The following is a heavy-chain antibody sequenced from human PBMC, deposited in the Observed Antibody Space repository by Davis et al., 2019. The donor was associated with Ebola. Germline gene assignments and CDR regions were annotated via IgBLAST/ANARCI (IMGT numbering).Heavy chain of an antibody. CDR3: ARDRTGDRMYFDS. J-gene: IGHJ4*02. CDR2: TYQRSKWYN. V-gene: IGHV6-1*01. CDR1: GDSVSSNSSA. D-gene: IGHD2-8*02. Sequence: PSETLSLTCAISGDSVSSNSSAWNWIRQSPSRGLEWLGRTYQRSKWYNDYAISVKGRIIMNSDTSKNQFSLQLNSVTPEDTAVYYCARDRTGDRMYFDSWGQGTLVNVSS.